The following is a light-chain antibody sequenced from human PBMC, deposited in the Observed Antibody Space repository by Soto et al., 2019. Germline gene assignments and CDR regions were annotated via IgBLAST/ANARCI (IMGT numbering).Light chain of an antibody. CDR1: QSVSSAY. CDR3: QQYGGSVPIT. CDR2: GAS. J-gene: IGKJ5*01. V-gene: IGKV3-20*01. Sequence: EIVLTQSPGTLSLSPGERATLSCRASQSVSSAYLAWYQQKPGQAPRLLISGASSRATGIPDRFSGSGSGTDFSLTISRLEPEDFAVYYCQQYGGSVPITFGQGPRLDI.